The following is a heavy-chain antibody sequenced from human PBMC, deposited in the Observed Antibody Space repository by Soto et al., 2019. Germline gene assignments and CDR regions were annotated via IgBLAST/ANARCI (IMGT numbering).Heavy chain of an antibody. CDR2: INPSGGST. V-gene: IGHV1-46*01. Sequence: RASVKVSCKASGYSFTSYEMQWVRQAPGQGLEWMGVINPSGGSTGYAQKFKGRVTMTRDTSTSTVYMELSSLRSDDTAVFYCARVETCGGDCYYFQYWGQGTLVTVSS. CDR3: ARVETCGGDCYYFQY. D-gene: IGHD2-21*02. J-gene: IGHJ1*01. CDR1: GYSFTSYE.